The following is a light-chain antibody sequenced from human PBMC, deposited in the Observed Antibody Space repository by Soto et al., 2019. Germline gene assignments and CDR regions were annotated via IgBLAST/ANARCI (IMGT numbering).Light chain of an antibody. V-gene: IGKV1-39*01. CDR1: QPISPS. CDR3: QQSYSTPLT. Sequence: DIQVTQSPPNPSASLGDRVXLTXRAGQPISPSLHWFQQKPGKATELLIYAVSNLQPGVPSRFSGRGTGTEFTLISNSLHPDDIAVYYCQQSYSTPLTFGGGTKVDIK. J-gene: IGKJ4*01. CDR2: AVS.